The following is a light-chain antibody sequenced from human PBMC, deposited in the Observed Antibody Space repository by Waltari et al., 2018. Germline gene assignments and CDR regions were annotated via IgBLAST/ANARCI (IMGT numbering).Light chain of an antibody. Sequence: DIVMTQTPLSLPVTPGEPDYISCRSSKSLLHTDGYTYLDWYLQKPGQSPQLLIYGGSNRASGVPDRFSGSGSGTDFTLKISKVEAEDVGVYYCMQHKALPRTFGQGTKVEIK. CDR3: MQHKALPRT. V-gene: IGKV2-40*01. CDR1: KSLLHTDGYTY. CDR2: GGS. J-gene: IGKJ1*01.